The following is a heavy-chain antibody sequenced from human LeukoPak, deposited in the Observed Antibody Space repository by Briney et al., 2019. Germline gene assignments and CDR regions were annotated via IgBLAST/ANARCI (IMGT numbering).Heavy chain of an antibody. CDR2: IYNSGST. J-gene: IGHJ6*02. Sequence: SETLSLTCTVSGGSISSYYWSWIRQPPGKGLDWIGYIYNSGSTNYNPSLKSRVTISVDTSKNQFSLNLTSVTAADTAVYYCARRHYYGSGSPTDGMDVWGQGTTVTVSS. CDR1: GGSISSYY. D-gene: IGHD3-10*01. V-gene: IGHV4-59*08. CDR3: ARRHYYGSGSPTDGMDV.